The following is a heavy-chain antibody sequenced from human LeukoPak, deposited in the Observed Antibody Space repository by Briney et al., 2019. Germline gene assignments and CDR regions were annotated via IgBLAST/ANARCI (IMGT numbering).Heavy chain of an antibody. CDR3: AGLRYFDWLPRAYYYGMDV. J-gene: IGHJ6*02. V-gene: IGHV4-61*02. Sequence: SQTLSLTCTVSGGSISSGSYYWSWIRQPAGKGLEWIGRIYTSGSTNYNPSLKSRVTLSVDTSKNQFSLKLSSVTAADTAVYYCAGLRYFDWLPRAYYYGMDVWGQGTTVTVSS. CDR1: GGSISSGSYY. CDR2: IYTSGST. D-gene: IGHD3-9*01.